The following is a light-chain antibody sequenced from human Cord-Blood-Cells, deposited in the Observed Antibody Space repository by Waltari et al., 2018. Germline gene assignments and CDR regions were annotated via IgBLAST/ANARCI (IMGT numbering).Light chain of an antibody. V-gene: IGLV2-14*01. CDR1: RCDVGGYNY. CDR3: SSYTSSSTRV. J-gene: IGLJ2*01. Sequence: QSALTQPASVSGSPGQSLTISCTGTRCDVGGYNYVSWYQQHPGKAPKLMIYDVSNRPSGVSNRFSGSKSGNAASLTISGLQAEDEADYYCSSYTSSSTRVFGGGTKLTVL. CDR2: DVS.